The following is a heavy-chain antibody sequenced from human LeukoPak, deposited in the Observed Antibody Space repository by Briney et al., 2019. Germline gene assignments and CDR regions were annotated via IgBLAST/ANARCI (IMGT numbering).Heavy chain of an antibody. CDR3: ARKRLADLGDDTSFGGTPFDY. Sequence: GRSLRLSCVASGFTFETYHMNWVRQAPGKGLEWLSGITSGASVIYYADSVKGRFTISRDDAVNSVFLQMSGLTVDDTAVYYCARKRLADLGDDTSFGGTPFDYWGPGTLVIVSS. CDR1: GFTFETYH. J-gene: IGHJ4*02. V-gene: IGHV3-48*03. D-gene: IGHD3-16*01. CDR2: ITSGASVI.